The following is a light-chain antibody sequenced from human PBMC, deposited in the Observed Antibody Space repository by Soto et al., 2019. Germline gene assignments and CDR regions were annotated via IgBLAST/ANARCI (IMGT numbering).Light chain of an antibody. CDR1: SSDIGSYNH. Sequence: TQPASVSGSPGQSITISCSGTSSDIGSYNHVAWYQQFRGKSPKLMIYAVSDRHPGASDRFSGSKSGITASLTFSVLQTAVVADYYCIPYTFRPGDLVGTGPNATVL. CDR2: AVS. V-gene: IGLV2-14*03. CDR3: IPYTFRPGDL. J-gene: IGLJ1*01.